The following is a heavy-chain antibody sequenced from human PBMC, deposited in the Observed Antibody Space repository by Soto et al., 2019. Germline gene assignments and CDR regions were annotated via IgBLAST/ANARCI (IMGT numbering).Heavy chain of an antibody. CDR3: VREGGDLRGSGVFDY. CDR1: GFTFSFYT. CDR2: ISRGGSSI. J-gene: IGHJ4*02. D-gene: IGHD6-19*01. V-gene: IGHV3-48*01. Sequence: EPQLVESGGGLVQPGGSLRLSCAASGFTFSFYTMNGVRQTPGKGLEWLAYISRGGSSIYYADSVKGRFTVSRDNANNSLSLQLNSLGREDTAVYYCVREGGDLRGSGVFDYWGQGTLVTVSS.